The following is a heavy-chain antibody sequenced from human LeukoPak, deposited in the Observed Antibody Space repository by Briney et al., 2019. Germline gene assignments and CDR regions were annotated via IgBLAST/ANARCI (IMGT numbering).Heavy chain of an antibody. Sequence: GESLKISCKGSGYSFKYWIGWVRQMPGKGLEWMGIIYSGDSQTKYSPSFQGRVTISVDNSITTAYLQWSGLEASDTAMYYCASARHGDFVWDYWGQGTLVTVSS. CDR3: ASARHGDFVWDY. CDR2: IYSGDSQT. J-gene: IGHJ4*02. V-gene: IGHV5-51*01. CDR1: GYSFKYW. D-gene: IGHD4-17*01.